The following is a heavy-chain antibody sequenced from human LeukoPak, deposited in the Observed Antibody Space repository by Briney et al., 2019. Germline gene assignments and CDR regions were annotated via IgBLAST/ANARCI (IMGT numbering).Heavy chain of an antibody. CDR1: GGSISSSSYY. CDR3: AREKRSWFDP. CDR2: IYYSGST. J-gene: IGHJ5*02. V-gene: IGHV4-39*02. Sequence: SETLSLTCTVSGGSISSSSYYWGWIRQPPGKGLEWIGSIYYSGSTYYNPSLKSRVTISVDTSKNQFSLKLSSVTAADTAVYYCAREKRSWFDPWGQGTQVTVSS.